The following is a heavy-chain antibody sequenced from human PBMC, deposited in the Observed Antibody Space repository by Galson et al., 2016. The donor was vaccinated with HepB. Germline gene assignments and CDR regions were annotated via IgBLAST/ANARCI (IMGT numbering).Heavy chain of an antibody. Sequence: SLRLSCAASEFRFSSYAMHWVRQAPGKGLEWVAMISSDGSDEYYADSVKGRFSISRDNSKDTLFLQMNSLRAEDTALYYCAKDAGSSVSYYYFDYWGQGTLVTVSS. CDR2: ISSDGSDE. V-gene: IGHV3-30*18. J-gene: IGHJ4*02. CDR1: EFRFSSYA. D-gene: IGHD2-2*01. CDR3: AKDAGSSVSYYYFDY.